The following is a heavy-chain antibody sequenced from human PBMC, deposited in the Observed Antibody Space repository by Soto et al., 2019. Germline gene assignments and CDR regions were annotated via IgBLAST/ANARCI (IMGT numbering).Heavy chain of an antibody. CDR3: ARDSQVATIDGYHYYMDV. J-gene: IGHJ6*03. CDR2: IWYDGSNK. D-gene: IGHD5-12*01. Sequence: PGGSLRLSCAASGFTFSSYGMHWVRQAPGKGLEWVAVIWYDGSNKYYADSVKGRFTISRDNSKNTLYLQMNSLRAEDTAVYYCARDSQVATIDGYHYYMDVWGKGTTVTVSS. CDR1: GFTFSSYG. V-gene: IGHV3-33*01.